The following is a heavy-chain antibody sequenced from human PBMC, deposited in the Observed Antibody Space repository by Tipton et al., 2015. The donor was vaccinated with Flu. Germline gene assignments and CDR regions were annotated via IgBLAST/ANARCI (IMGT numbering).Heavy chain of an antibody. CDR2: IRYDGHNK. Sequence: GSLRLSCAASGFTFSSYGMHWVRQAPGKGLEWVALIRYDGHNKYYADSVKGRFTISRDNSKNTLFLQMSSLRPEDTALYYCAKDWGSASYSGTYCDYWGQGTLVTVSS. V-gene: IGHV3-30*02. CDR1: GFTFSSYG. CDR3: AKDWGSASYSGTYCDY. D-gene: IGHD1-26*01. J-gene: IGHJ4*02.